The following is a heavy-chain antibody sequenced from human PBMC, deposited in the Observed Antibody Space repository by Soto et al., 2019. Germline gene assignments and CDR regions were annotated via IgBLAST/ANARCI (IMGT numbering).Heavy chain of an antibody. D-gene: IGHD3-22*01. CDR2: IYYSGST. V-gene: IGHV4-30-4*01. CDR1: GGTISSYY. J-gene: IGHJ4*02. Sequence: SETLSLTCTVSGGTISSYYWSWIRQPPGKGLEWIGYIYYSGSTYYNPSLKSRVTISVDTSKNQFSLKLSSVTAADTAVYYCARVAGYDSSGELDYWGQGTLVTVSS. CDR3: ARVAGYDSSGELDY.